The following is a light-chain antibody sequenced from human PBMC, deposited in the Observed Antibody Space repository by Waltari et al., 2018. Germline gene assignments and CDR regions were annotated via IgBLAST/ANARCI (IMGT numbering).Light chain of an antibody. CDR1: QGISDY. Sequence: IQLTQSPSSLSASVGDRVTITCRARQGISDYFACYQKKPWKAPKLLIYAASTLQSGVPSRFSGSGSWTDFTLTNSSLQPKDFATYYCQLLNSAQWTFGQGTKVEIK. CDR2: AAS. J-gene: IGKJ1*01. CDR3: QLLNSAQWT. V-gene: IGKV1-9*01.